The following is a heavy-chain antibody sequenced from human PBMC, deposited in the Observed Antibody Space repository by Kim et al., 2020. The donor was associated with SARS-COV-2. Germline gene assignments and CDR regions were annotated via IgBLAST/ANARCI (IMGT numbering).Heavy chain of an antibody. D-gene: IGHD6-13*01. CDR2: IYYSGST. J-gene: IGHJ4*02. CDR3: ARDQARAAAGTFDY. V-gene: IGHV4-31*03. Sequence: SETLSLTCTVSGGSISSGGYYWSWIRQHPGKGLEWIGYIYYSGSTYYNPSLKSRVTISVDTSKNQFSLKLSSVTAADTAVYYCARDQARAAAGTFDYWGQGTLVTVSS. CDR1: GGSISSGGYY.